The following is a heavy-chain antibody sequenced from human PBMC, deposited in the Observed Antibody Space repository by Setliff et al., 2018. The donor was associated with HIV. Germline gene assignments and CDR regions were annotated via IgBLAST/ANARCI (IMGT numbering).Heavy chain of an antibody. CDR2: INHSGRA. D-gene: IGHD2-8*01. J-gene: IGHJ4*02. CDR3: ARGAPYCNHGICHLFDY. V-gene: IGHV4-34*01. CDR1: GGSFSGYY. Sequence: SETLSLTCAVSGGSFSGYYWSWIRQPAGKGLEWLGEINHSGRAKYNPSLKSRVTISVDTSKNQFSLRLRSVTAADTAVYYCARGAPYCNHGICHLFDYWGQGNLVTVSS.